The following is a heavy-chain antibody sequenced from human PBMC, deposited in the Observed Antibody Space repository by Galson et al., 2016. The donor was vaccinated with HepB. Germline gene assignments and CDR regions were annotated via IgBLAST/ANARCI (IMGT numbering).Heavy chain of an antibody. V-gene: IGHV3-48*02. CDR1: DSIVSNAW. Sequence: CAASDSIVSNAWMNWVRQAPGKGLEWVSYVSSSSSYIYYADSVKGRFTISRDNAKNSLYLQTNSLRDEDTAVYYCARDRLWAPNAFDIWGQGTMVTVSS. CDR3: ARDRLWAPNAFDI. J-gene: IGHJ3*02. D-gene: IGHD1-26*01. CDR2: VSSSSSYI.